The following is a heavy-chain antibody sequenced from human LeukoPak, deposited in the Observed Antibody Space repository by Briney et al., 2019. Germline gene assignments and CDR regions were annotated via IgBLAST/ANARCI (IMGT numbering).Heavy chain of an antibody. V-gene: IGHV1-2*02. CDR1: GYSFTSYG. CDR2: INPHSGDT. J-gene: IGHJ4*02. Sequence: ASVKLSCKASGYSFTSYGISWGRQAPGQGLEWMGWINPHSGDTDYAQQSQGRVTMTRDTSISTAYMNLSRLRSHDTAVYYCARWGGHCTSGLCYYFDCWGQGTLVTVSS. D-gene: IGHD2-8*01. CDR3: ARWGGHCTSGLCYYFDC.